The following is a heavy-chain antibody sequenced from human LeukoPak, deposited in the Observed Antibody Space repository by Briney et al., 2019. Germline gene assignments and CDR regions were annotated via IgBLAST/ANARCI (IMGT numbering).Heavy chain of an antibody. CDR2: INHSGST. CDR3: ARGGKRWLQAEFDY. CDR1: GGSFSGYY. J-gene: IGHJ4*02. Sequence: SETLSLTCAVYGGSFSGYYWSWIRQPPGKGLEWIGEINHSGSTNYNPSFKSRVTISVDTSKNQFSLKLSSVTAADTAVYYCARGGKRWLQAEFDYWGQGTLVTVSS. V-gene: IGHV4-34*01. D-gene: IGHD5-24*01.